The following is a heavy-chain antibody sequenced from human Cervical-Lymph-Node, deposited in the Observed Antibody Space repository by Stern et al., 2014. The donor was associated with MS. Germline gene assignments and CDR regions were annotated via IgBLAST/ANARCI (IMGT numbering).Heavy chain of an antibody. CDR1: GGGFSYG. CDR3: ARDRGLITPLDY. V-gene: IGHV1-69*09. Sequence: QVQLVQSGAEVKKPGSSVKVSCTASGGGFSYGISWVRQAPGQGLEWMGRIIPIHSIIDYAQRFQGRLTFTADKSTSTAYMELSSLTSDDTAVYYCARDRGLITPLDYWGQGTLVSVSS. D-gene: IGHD2-15*01. J-gene: IGHJ4*02. CDR2: IIPIHSII.